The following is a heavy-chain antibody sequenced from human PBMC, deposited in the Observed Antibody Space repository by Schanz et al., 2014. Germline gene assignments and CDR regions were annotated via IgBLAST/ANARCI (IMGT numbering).Heavy chain of an antibody. CDR2: ISGSGGST. Sequence: PGGSLRLSCAASGFSFSDHAMDWVRQAAGKGLEWVSAISGSGGSTYYADSVKGRFTISRDNSKNTLYLQMNSLRAEDTAVYYCAKGRFGELSAFDIWGQGTMVTVSS. D-gene: IGHD3-10*01. CDR1: GFSFSDHA. J-gene: IGHJ3*02. CDR3: AKGRFGELSAFDI. V-gene: IGHV3-23*01.